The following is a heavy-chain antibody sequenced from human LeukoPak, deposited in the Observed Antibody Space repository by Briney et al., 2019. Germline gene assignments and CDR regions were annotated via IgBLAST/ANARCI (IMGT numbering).Heavy chain of an antibody. D-gene: IGHD3-22*01. Sequence: PGGSLRLSCGVSGFTFSDYWMNWVRQAPGKGLEWVASIKQDGSEKSYVDSVKGRFTISRDNSKSTLSLQMDTLRSEDTAVYYCAKDLYVSGFYPTSLDYWGQGTLVTVSS. CDR1: GFTFSDYW. CDR2: IKQDGSEK. V-gene: IGHV3-7*01. CDR3: AKDLYVSGFYPTSLDY. J-gene: IGHJ4*02.